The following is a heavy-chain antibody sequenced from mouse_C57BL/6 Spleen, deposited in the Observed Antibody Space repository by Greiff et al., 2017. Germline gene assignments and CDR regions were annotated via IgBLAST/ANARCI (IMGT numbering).Heavy chain of an antibody. Sequence: QVQLQQSGAELMKPGASVKLSCKATGYTFTGYWLEWVKQRPGHGLEWIGEILPGGGSTNYNEKFKGKATFTADTSSNTAYMQLSSLTTADSAIDYCARNDYDAGYAMDYWGQGTSVTVSS. CDR2: ILPGGGST. CDR1: GYTFTGYW. V-gene: IGHV1-9*01. CDR3: ARNDYDAGYAMDY. D-gene: IGHD2-4*01. J-gene: IGHJ4*01.